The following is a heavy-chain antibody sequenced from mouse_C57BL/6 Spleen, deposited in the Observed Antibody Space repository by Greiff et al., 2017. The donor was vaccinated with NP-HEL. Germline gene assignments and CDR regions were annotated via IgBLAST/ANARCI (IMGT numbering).Heavy chain of an antibody. J-gene: IGHJ3*01. D-gene: IGHD2-4*01. V-gene: IGHV1-52*01. CDR1: GYTFTSYW. CDR2: IDPSDSET. CDR3: ARTYDHDGCAY. Sequence: QVQLQQPGAELVRPGSSVKLSCKASGYTFTSYWMHWVKQRPIQGLEWIGNIDPSDSETHYNQKFKDKATLTVDKSSSTAYMQLSSLTSEDSAVYYCARTYDHDGCAYWGQGTLVTVSA.